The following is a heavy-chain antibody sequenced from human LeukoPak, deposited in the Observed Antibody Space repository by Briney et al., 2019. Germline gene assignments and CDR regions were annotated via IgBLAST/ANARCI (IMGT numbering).Heavy chain of an antibody. D-gene: IGHD6-19*01. CDR3: ARDSSGGWYPDAFDI. Sequence: PGGSLRLSCAASGFTFSSYSMNWVRQAPGKGLEWVSVIYSGGSTYYADSVKGRFTISRDNSKNTLYLQMNSLRAEDTAVYYCARDSSGGWYPDAFDIWGQGTMVTDSS. V-gene: IGHV3-53*01. CDR2: IYSGGST. CDR1: GFTFSSYS. J-gene: IGHJ3*02.